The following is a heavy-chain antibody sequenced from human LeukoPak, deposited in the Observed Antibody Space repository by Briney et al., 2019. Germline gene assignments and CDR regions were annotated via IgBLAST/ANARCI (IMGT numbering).Heavy chain of an antibody. CDR3: ARIVVVPAALLDY. Sequence: SETLSLTCTVSGGSISSSSYYWGWIRQPPGKGLEWIGSIYYSGSTYYNPSLKSRVTISVDTSKNQFSLKLSSVTAADTAVYYCARIVVVPAALLDYWGQGTLDTVSS. CDR2: IYYSGST. CDR1: GGSISSSSYY. V-gene: IGHV4-39*01. D-gene: IGHD2-2*01. J-gene: IGHJ4*02.